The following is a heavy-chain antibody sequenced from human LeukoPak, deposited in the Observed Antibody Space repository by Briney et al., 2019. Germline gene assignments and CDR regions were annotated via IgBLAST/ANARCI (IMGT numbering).Heavy chain of an antibody. CDR2: INHSGST. CDR1: GGSFSGYY. CDR3: ARVPWFGP. V-gene: IGHV4-34*01. Sequence: SETLSLTCAVYGGSFSGYYWSWIRQPPGKGLEWIGEINHSGSTNYNPSLKSRVTISVDTSKNQFSLKLSSVTAADTAVYYCARVPWFGPWGQGTLVTVSS. J-gene: IGHJ5*02.